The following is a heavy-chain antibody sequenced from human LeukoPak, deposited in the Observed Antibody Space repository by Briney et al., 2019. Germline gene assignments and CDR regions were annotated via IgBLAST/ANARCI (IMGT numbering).Heavy chain of an antibody. V-gene: IGHV4-61*02. J-gene: IGHJ4*02. CDR1: GGSISSSNYY. CDR2: IYTSGTT. D-gene: IGHD3-10*01. Sequence: PSETLSLTCTVPGGSISSSNYYWSWIRQPAGKGLEWIGRIYTSGTTNYNPSLKSRATISIDTSKNQFSLKLSSVTAADTAVYYCARGLWFGDENPPYFDYWGQGTLVTVSS. CDR3: ARGLWFGDENPPYFDY.